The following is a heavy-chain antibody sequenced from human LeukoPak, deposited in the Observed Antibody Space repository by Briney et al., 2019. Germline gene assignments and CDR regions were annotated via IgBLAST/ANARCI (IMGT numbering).Heavy chain of an antibody. J-gene: IGHJ4*02. CDR1: YGSISSGDYY. D-gene: IGHD3-16*01. CDR3: ARHYGP. V-gene: IGHV4-30-4*01. Sequence: SETLSLTCTASYGSISSGDYYWSWIRQPPGKGLEWIGYIHYSGSTNYNSSLKTRVTISEDTSKNQVSLKLSSVTATDTAVYYCARHYGPWGQGTLVTVSS. CDR2: IHYSGST.